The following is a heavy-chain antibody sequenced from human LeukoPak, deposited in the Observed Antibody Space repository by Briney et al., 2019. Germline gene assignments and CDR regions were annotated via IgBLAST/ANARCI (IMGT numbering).Heavy chain of an antibody. V-gene: IGHV3-23*01. D-gene: IGHD1-26*01. CDR3: AKGAGGSYHTPYDY. CDR2: ISGSGGST. Sequence: GGSLRLSCAASGFTFSSYAMSWVRQAPGKGLEWVSDISGSGGSTYYADSVKGRFTISRDNSKNTLYLQMNSLRAEDTAVYYCAKGAGGSYHTPYDYWGQGTLVTVSS. J-gene: IGHJ4*02. CDR1: GFTFSSYA.